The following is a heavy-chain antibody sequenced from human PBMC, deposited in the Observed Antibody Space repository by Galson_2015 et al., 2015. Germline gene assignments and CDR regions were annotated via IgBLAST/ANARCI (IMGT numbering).Heavy chain of an antibody. D-gene: IGHD4-11*01. CDR1: GFTFSSYA. J-gene: IGHJ5*02. CDR3: ARRLQIANWFDP. Sequence: SLRLSCAASGFTFSSYAMSWVRQAPGKGLEWVSAISGSGGSTYYADPVKGRFTISRDNSKNTLYLQMNSLRAEDTAVYYCARRLQIANWFDPWGQGTLVTVSS. V-gene: IGHV3-23*01. CDR2: ISGSGGST.